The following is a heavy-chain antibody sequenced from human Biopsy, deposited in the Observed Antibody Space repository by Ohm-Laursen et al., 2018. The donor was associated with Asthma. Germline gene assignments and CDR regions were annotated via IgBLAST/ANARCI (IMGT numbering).Heavy chain of an antibody. J-gene: IGHJ4*02. Sequence: SDTLSLTCSVYGGSISSFYWSWIRQSPEKGLEWMGYVYWTGSTNYNPSPKSRITMSVDTSKNRMFLELTSVTAADTAIYYCVRGGGNEQWLAPFDYWGQGKPVTVSS. CDR2: VYWTGST. CDR1: GGSISSFY. D-gene: IGHD6-19*01. CDR3: VRGGGNEQWLAPFDY. V-gene: IGHV4-59*07.